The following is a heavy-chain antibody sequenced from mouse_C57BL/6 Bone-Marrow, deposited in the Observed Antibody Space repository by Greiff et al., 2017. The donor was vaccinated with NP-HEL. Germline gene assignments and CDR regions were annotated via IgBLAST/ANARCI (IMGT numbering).Heavy chain of an antibody. J-gene: IGHJ2*01. V-gene: IGHV14-4*01. D-gene: IGHD1-1*01. CDR2: IDPANGDT. CDR1: GFNIKDDY. Sequence: EVQLQQSGAELVRPGASVKLSCTASGFNIKDDYMHWVKQRPEQGLEWIGWIDPANGDTEYASKFPGKATITADTSSNTAYLQLSSLTSEDTAVYYCTTFGYYGSSYDFDYWGQGTTLTVSS. CDR3: TTFGYYGSSYDFDY.